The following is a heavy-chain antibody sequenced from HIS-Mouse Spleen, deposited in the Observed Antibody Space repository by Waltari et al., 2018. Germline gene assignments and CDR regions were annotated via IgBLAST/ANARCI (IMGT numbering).Heavy chain of an antibody. Sequence: QLQLQESGPGLVKPSETLSLTCTVSGGSISSSSYYWGWIRQPPGKGLEWIVSIYYGGSTSYNPSLKRRVTISVDTSKNQFSLKLSSVTAADTAVYYCAREIPYSSSWYDWYFDLWGRGTLVTVSS. D-gene: IGHD6-13*01. J-gene: IGHJ2*01. V-gene: IGHV4-39*07. CDR1: GGSISSSSYY. CDR3: AREIPYSSSWYDWYFDL. CDR2: IYYGGST.